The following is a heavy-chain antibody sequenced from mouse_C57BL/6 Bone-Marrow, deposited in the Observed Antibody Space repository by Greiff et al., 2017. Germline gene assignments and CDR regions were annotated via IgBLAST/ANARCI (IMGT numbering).Heavy chain of an antibody. J-gene: IGHJ4*01. CDR1: GYTFTSYW. CDR3: AREGLCFYAMDY. D-gene: IGHD2-3*01. CDR2: IHPNSGST. Sequence: QVQLQQPGAELVKPRASVKLSCKASGYTFTSYWMHWVKQRPGQGLEWIGMIHPNSGSTNYNEKFKSKATLTVDKSSSTSYMQLSSLTSEDSAVYYCAREGLCFYAMDYWGQGTSVTVSS. V-gene: IGHV1-64*01.